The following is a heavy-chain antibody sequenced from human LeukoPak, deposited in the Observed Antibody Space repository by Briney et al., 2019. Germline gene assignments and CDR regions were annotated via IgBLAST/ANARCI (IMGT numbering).Heavy chain of an antibody. CDR1: GGSVSSSRYY. CDR2: IYYTGST. CDR3: ARHKYFDYLSPIHP. V-gene: IGHV4-39*01. D-gene: IGHD3-9*01. Sequence: SETLSLTCPVSGGSVSSSRYYWGWIRQPPGKGLEWIVSIYYTGSTYYKPSLKSRVTIYVDASKNQISLKLSSVTAADTAVYFCARHKYFDYLSPIHPWRQGTLVTVSS. J-gene: IGHJ5*02.